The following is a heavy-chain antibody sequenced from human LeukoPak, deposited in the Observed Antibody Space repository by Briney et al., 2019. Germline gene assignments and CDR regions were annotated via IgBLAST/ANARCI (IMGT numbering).Heavy chain of an antibody. V-gene: IGHV1-2*02. Sequence: ASVKLSCKASGYTFTDDYMHWVRQAPGQGLEWMGWINTNSGGTNYAQKFQVRVTMTWVASISTAYMELRRLRSDDTAVYYCARGLSGSYVLDYWGQGTLVTVSS. CDR2: INTNSGGT. CDR3: ARGLSGSYVLDY. J-gene: IGHJ4*02. D-gene: IGHD3-10*01. CDR1: GYTFTDDY.